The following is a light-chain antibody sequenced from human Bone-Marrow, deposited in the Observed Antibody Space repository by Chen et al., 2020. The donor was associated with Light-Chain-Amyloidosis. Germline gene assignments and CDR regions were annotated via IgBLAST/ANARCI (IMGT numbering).Light chain of an antibody. Sequence: SYVLTQPSSVSVAPGQTATIACGGKNIGSTSVHWYQQTPGQAPLLVVYDDSDRPSGIPERLSGSHYGNTATMTSSRVAAGNEADCYCQVWDRSSDRPVFGGGTKLTGL. CDR2: DDS. CDR3: QVWDRSSDRPV. V-gene: IGLV3-21*02. CDR1: NIGSTS. J-gene: IGLJ3*02.